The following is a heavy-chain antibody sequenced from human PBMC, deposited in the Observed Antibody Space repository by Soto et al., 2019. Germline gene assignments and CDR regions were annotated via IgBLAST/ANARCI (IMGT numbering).Heavy chain of an antibody. V-gene: IGHV4-59*01. CDR2: IYYSGST. CDR3: ARCRVGSCLDY. Sequence: SETLSLTCTVSGCSISSYYWSWIRQPPGKGPEWIGYIYYSGSTNYNPSLKSRVTISVDTSKNQFSLKLSSVTAADTAVYYCARCRVGSCLDYWGQGTLVTVSS. D-gene: IGHD2-15*01. J-gene: IGHJ4*02. CDR1: GCSISSYY.